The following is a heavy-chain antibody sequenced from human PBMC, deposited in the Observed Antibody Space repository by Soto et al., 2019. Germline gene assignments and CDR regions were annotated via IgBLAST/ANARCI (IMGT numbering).Heavy chain of an antibody. CDR1: GFTFSSYA. Sequence: GVSLRLSCAASGFTFSSYAMSWVRQAPGKGLEWVSAISGSGGSTYYADSVKGRFTISRDNSKNTLYLQMNSLRAEDTAVYYCAKVGGVRTRGNYGDPFDYWGQGTLVTVSS. V-gene: IGHV3-23*01. J-gene: IGHJ4*02. CDR3: AKVGGVRTRGNYGDPFDY. D-gene: IGHD4-17*01. CDR2: ISGSGGST.